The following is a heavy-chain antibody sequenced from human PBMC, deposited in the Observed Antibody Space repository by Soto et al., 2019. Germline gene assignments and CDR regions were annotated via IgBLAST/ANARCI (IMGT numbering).Heavy chain of an antibody. V-gene: IGHV2-5*02. CDR2: IYWDDDK. CDR3: AHSSRDLYRFDY. D-gene: IGHD6-13*01. Sequence: QITLKESGPTLVKPTQTLTLTWTFSGFSLSTSGVGVGWICQPPEKALEWLALIYWDDDKLYSRSLKNRITITKANTNNQIVLTINNVDYVEKATYSSAHSSRDLYRFDYSGRGSLVTVSS. J-gene: IGHJ4*02. CDR1: GFSLSTSGVG.